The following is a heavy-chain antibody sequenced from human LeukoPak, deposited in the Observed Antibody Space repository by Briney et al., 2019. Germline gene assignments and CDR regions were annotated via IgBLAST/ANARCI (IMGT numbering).Heavy chain of an antibody. CDR1: GFTLTDHR. Sequence: PGGSLRLSCAVSGFTLTDHRMDWVRQVPGKRPQWVGRSSDRHYGYTTEYAASVQGRFTISRSASESSFYLQMNSLKTEDTAVYYCVRAGGTRGYDIWGQGTTVIVSS. CDR3: VRAGGTRGYDI. J-gene: IGHJ3*02. CDR2: SSDRHYGYTT. V-gene: IGHV3-72*01. D-gene: IGHD2-15*01.